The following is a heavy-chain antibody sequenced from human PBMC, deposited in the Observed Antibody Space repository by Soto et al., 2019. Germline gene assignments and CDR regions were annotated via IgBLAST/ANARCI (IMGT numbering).Heavy chain of an antibody. CDR1: GGSISRYY. D-gene: IGHD2-21*02. Sequence: QVRLQESGPGLVKPSETLSLTCTVSGGSISRYYWSWIRQPPGKGLEWIGYLYNAGSTIYNPSLKSRVTISGDMSQNQFSLNLNYVTAADTAVYYCARDLWGYCGTDCYPLDVWGQGTTVTVSS. V-gene: IGHV4-59*01. CDR2: LYNAGST. J-gene: IGHJ6*02. CDR3: ARDLWGYCGTDCYPLDV.